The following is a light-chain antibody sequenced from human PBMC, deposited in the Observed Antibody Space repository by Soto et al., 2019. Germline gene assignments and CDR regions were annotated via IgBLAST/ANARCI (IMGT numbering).Light chain of an antibody. V-gene: IGKV3-20*01. CDR3: QQYGSTPST. Sequence: EIELTQSPGTLSLSPGERATLSCRASQSVSSSYLAWYQQKPGQAPMLLIYDASIRATGIPGRCSGSGSGTEFSLTISRLEPAEFAVSFCQQYGSTPSTFGQGTKLEIK. CDR1: QSVSSSY. J-gene: IGKJ2*01. CDR2: DAS.